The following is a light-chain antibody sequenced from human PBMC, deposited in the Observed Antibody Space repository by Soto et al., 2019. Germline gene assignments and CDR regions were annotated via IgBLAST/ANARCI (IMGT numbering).Light chain of an antibody. J-gene: IGKJ2*01. Sequence: EIVLTQSPATLSLSPGERATLSCRASQSVGSYLGWYQHKPGQAPRLLNYDASNRAPGIPAMFSGSGSGTDFTLTISSLEPEDFAVYYCQQRSNWPRGTFGQGTKLEIK. V-gene: IGKV3-11*01. CDR2: DAS. CDR3: QQRSNWPRGT. CDR1: QSVGSY.